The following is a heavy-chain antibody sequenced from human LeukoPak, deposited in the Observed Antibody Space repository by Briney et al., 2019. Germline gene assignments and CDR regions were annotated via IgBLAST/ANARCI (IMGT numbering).Heavy chain of an antibody. CDR3: ASTGYSSARGKGIFDY. D-gene: IGHD6-19*01. Sequence: SETLSLTCTVSGGSISSSSYYWGWIRQPPGKGLEWIGSIYYSGSTYYNPSLKGRVTISVDTSKNQFSLKLSSVTAADTAVYYCASTGYSSARGKGIFDYWGQGTLVTVSS. J-gene: IGHJ4*02. V-gene: IGHV4-39*01. CDR1: GGSISSSSYY. CDR2: IYYSGST.